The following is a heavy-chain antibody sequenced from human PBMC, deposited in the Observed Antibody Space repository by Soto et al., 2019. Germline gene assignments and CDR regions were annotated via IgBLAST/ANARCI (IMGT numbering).Heavy chain of an antibody. V-gene: IGHV1-3*01. CDR1: GYTFTSYA. D-gene: IGHD2-8*01. CDR3: ARETLQTQSGLIDY. J-gene: IGHJ4*02. CDR2: INAGNGNT. Sequence: ASVKVSCKASGYTFTSYAMHWVRQAPGQRLEWMGWINAGNGNTKDSQKFQGRVTITRDTSASTAYMELSSLRSEDTAVYYCARETLQTQSGLIDYWGQGTLLTVGS.